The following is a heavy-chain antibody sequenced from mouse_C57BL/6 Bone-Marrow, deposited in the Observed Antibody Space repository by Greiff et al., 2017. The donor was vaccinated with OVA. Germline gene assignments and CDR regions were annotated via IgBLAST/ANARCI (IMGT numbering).Heavy chain of an antibody. V-gene: IGHV1-64*01. CDR3: ARDYGSSYGLFDY. D-gene: IGHD1-1*01. CDR1: GYTFTSYW. J-gene: IGHJ2*01. CDR2: IHPNSGST. Sequence: QVQLKQPGAELVKPGASVKLSCKASGYTFTSYWMHWVKQRPGQGLEWIGMIHPNSGSTNYNEKFKSKATLTVDKSSSTAYMQLSSLTSEDSAVYYCARDYGSSYGLFDYWGQGTTLTVSS.